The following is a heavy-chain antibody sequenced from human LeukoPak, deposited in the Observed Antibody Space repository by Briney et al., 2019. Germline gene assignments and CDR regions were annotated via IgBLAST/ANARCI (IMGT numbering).Heavy chain of an antibody. CDR3: ARDWGYSSSSGGY. V-gene: IGHV1-2*02. J-gene: IGHJ4*02. D-gene: IGHD6-6*01. Sequence: ASVKVSFKASGYTFTGYYMHWVRQAPGQGLEWMGWINPNSGGTNYAQKFQGRVTMTRDTSISTAYMELSRLRSDDTAVYYCARDWGYSSSSGGYWGQGTLVTVSS. CDR2: INPNSGGT. CDR1: GYTFTGYY.